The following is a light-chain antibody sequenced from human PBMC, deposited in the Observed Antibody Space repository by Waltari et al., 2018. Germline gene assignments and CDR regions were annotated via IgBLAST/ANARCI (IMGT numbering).Light chain of an antibody. J-gene: IGLJ2*01. CDR3: SSYTSSSTL. Sequence: QSALTQPASVSGSPGQSITISCTGTSSDVGGYNYVSWYQQHPDKAPKLMIYDVNNRASGVSNRFSGSSSGNTASLTISGLQAEDEADYYCSSYTSSSTLFGGGTKLTVL. CDR2: DVN. CDR1: SSDVGGYNY. V-gene: IGLV2-14*03.